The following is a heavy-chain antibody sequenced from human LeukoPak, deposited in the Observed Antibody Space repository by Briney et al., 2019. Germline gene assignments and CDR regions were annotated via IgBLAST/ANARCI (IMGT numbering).Heavy chain of an antibody. CDR2: IYYSGST. CDR1: GGSISSYY. D-gene: IGHD3-16*01. Sequence: SETLSLTCTVSGGSISSYYWSWIRQPPGKGLEWIGYIYYSGSTNYNPSLKSRVTISVDTSKNQFSLKLSSVTAADTAVYYCARGDYFYLYFDYWGQGTLVTVSS. V-gene: IGHV4-59*01. CDR3: ARGDYFYLYFDY. J-gene: IGHJ4*02.